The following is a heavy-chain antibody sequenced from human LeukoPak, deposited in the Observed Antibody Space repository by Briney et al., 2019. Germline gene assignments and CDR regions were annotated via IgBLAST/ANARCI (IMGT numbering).Heavy chain of an antibody. D-gene: IGHD5-24*01. CDR3: AKDLGEMATTYYFDY. CDR2: ISGSGGST. J-gene: IGHJ4*02. Sequence: PGGSLRLSCAASGFTFSSYAMSWVRQAPGKGLEWVSAISGSGGSTYYADSVKGRFTISRDNSKNTVYLQMNSLRAEDTAVYHCAKDLGEMATTYYFDYWGQGTLVTVSS. V-gene: IGHV3-23*01. CDR1: GFTFSSYA.